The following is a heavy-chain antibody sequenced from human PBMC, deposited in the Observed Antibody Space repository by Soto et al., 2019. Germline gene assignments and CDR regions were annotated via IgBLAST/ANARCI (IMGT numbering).Heavy chain of an antibody. CDR1: GFIFTSYS. V-gene: IGHV3-21*01. CDR3: ARDRSADRFVKYFQP. Sequence: GGSLRLSCAASGFIFTSYSMVWVRQAPGKGLEWVSSISSRSDSIYYADSVKGRFTISRDNAQNSLYLQMNSLTSEDTAVYYCARDRSADRFVKYFQPGGRGTLVTVSS. CDR2: ISSRSDSI. D-gene: IGHD6-19*01. J-gene: IGHJ1*01.